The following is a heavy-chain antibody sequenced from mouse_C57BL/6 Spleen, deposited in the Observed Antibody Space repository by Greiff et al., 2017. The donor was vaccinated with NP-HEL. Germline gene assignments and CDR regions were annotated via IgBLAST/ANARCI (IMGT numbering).Heavy chain of an antibody. D-gene: IGHD2-1*01. Sequence: QVQLQQPGAELVRPGSSVKLSCKASGYTFTSYWLHWVKQRPIQGLEWIGNIDPCDSDTNYNPKFKDKATLTGDKSPSTAYMQLSSLTSEDSAVYYCARKNLYGSYFDYWGKGTTLTVSS. CDR3: ARKNLYGSYFDY. J-gene: IGHJ2*01. CDR1: GYTFTSYW. V-gene: IGHV1-52*01. CDR2: IDPCDSDT.